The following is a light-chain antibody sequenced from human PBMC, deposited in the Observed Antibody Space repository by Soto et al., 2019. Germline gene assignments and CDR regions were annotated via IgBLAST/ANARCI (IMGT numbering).Light chain of an antibody. Sequence: EIVLTQSPGTLSLSPGERATLSCRASQSVSSGYLAWYQQRPGQAPRLLIYGASTRATGIPDRFSGSGSGTDFTLTISRLEPEDFAVYYCQQYGRSLITFGQGTRLEIK. V-gene: IGKV3-20*01. J-gene: IGKJ5*01. CDR3: QQYGRSLIT. CDR2: GAS. CDR1: QSVSSGY.